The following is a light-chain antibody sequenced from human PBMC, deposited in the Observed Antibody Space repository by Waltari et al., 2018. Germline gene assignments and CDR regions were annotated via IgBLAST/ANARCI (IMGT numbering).Light chain of an antibody. V-gene: IGKV3-11*01. CDR2: DAS. CDR3: QQRSNWPPIT. Sequence: EIVLTQSPATLSLSPGERATLSCRASQSVSSYLAWDQQKPGQAPRLLIDDASNRATGIPARFSGSGSGTDFTLTISSLEPEDFAVYYCQQRSNWPPITFGQGTRLEIK. J-gene: IGKJ5*01. CDR1: QSVSSY.